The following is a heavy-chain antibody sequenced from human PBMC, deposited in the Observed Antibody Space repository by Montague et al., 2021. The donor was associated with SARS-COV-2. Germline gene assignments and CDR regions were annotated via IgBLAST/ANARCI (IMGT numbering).Heavy chain of an antibody. Sequence: TLSLTCTVSGGSISSGGYYWSWIRQHPGKSLEWIGYIYYSGSTYYNPSLKSRVTISVDTSKNQFSLKLSSVTAADTAVYYCARTYYDILTGYYNFDYWGQGTLVTVSS. J-gene: IGHJ4*02. CDR1: GGSISSGGYY. CDR2: IYYSGST. CDR3: ARTYYDILTGYYNFDY. D-gene: IGHD3-9*01. V-gene: IGHV4-31*03.